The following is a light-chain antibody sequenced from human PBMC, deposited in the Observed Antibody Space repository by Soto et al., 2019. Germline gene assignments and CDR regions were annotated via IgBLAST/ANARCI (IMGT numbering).Light chain of an antibody. V-gene: IGKV3-15*01. CDR3: HQYNNWPPWT. Sequence: EIVMTQSPATLSVSPGERATLSCRASQSVSSNFAWYQQKPTQHPRLLIYGASTRATSILASCSGSGSGTEFTLTISSLQSEDFVVYYCHQYNNWPPWTFGQGTKVEIK. CDR1: QSVSSN. J-gene: IGKJ1*01. CDR2: GAS.